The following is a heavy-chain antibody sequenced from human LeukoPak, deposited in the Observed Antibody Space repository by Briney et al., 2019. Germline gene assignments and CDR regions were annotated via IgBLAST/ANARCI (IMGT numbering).Heavy chain of an antibody. CDR1: GFTFSGYW. D-gene: IGHD3-10*01. CDR2: IHKDGSAK. Sequence: PGGSLRLSCGASGFTFSGYWMSCVRQAPGKGLEWVANIHKDGSAKRYVDSVKGRFTISRDNATSSLYLQMNSLRVEDTAVYYCARDRGCGADDSWGQGSLVTVSS. CDR3: ARDRGCGADDS. V-gene: IGHV3-7*01. J-gene: IGHJ4*02.